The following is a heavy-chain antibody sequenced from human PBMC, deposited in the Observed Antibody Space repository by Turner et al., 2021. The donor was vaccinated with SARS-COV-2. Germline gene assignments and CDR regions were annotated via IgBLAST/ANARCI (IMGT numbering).Heavy chain of an antibody. CDR1: GLTFSSHG. J-gene: IGHJ6*02. D-gene: IGHD3-16*01. Sequence: QVRLVESGGGVVQPGRSLRLSCLASGLTFSSHGMHWVGQAPGKGLEWVAAISYDGSSKFYADFVKGRFTISRDDSSNTVYVEINSLRPEDTAVFYCAKDDGGLATTTYGMDVWGQGTTVTVSS. CDR2: ISYDGSSK. V-gene: IGHV3-30*18. CDR3: AKDDGGLATTTYGMDV.